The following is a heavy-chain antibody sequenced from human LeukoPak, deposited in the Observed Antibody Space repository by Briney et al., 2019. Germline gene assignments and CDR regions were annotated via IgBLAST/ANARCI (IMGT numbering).Heavy chain of an antibody. CDR3: ARGLPQYYYDSSGYYPQTPLDY. CDR2: ISSSGSTI. D-gene: IGHD3-22*01. CDR1: GFTFSDYY. J-gene: IGHJ4*02. Sequence: GGSLRLSCAASGFTFSDYYMSWIRQAPGKGLEWVSYISSSGSTIYYADSVKGRFTISRDNAKNSLYLQMNSLRAEDTAVYYCARGLPQYYYDSSGYYPQTPLDYWGQGTLVTVSS. V-gene: IGHV3-11*04.